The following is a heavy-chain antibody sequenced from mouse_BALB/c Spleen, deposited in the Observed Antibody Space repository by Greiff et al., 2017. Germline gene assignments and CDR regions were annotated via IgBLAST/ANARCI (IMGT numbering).Heavy chain of an antibody. CDR1: GFTFSSYT. CDR3: ASETFAY. Sequence: EVKLMESGGGLVQPGGSLKLSCAASGFTFSSYTMSWVRQTPEKRLEWVAYISNGGGSTYYPDTVKGRFTISRDNAKNTLYLQMSSLKSEDTAMYYCASETFAYWGQGTLVTVSA. V-gene: IGHV5-12-2*01. CDR2: ISNGGGST. J-gene: IGHJ3*01.